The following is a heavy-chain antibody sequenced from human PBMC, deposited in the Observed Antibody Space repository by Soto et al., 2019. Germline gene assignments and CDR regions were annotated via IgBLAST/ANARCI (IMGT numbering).Heavy chain of an antibody. J-gene: IGHJ6*02. D-gene: IGHD6-19*01. Sequence: SQTLSLTCAISVDSVSSNSAAWNWIRQSPSRGLEWLGRTYYRSKWYNDYAVSVKSRITINPDTSKNQFSLQLNSVTPEDTAVYYCARDLAVAGRVSYGMDVWGQGTTVTVSS. CDR1: VDSVSSNSAA. V-gene: IGHV6-1*01. CDR2: TYYRSKWYN. CDR3: ARDLAVAGRVSYGMDV.